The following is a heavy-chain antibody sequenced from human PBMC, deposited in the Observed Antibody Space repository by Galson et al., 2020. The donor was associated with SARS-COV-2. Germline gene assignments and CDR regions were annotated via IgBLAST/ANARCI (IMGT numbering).Heavy chain of an antibody. CDR1: GFPLSTSGVG. Sequence: SGPTLVKPTQTLTLTCTFPGFPLSTSGVGVGWIRQPPGKALEWLALPYWDDDKRYSPSLKSRLTITKDTSKNQVVLTMTNMDPVDTATSYGAHRLPHYYGSGTSGFDYWGQGTLVTVSS. CDR2: PYWDDDK. D-gene: IGHD3-10*01. V-gene: IGHV2-5*02. J-gene: IGHJ4*02. CDR3: AHRLPHYYGSGTSGFDY.